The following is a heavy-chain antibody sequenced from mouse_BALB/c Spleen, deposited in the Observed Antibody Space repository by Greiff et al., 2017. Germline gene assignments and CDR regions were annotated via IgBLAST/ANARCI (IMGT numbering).Heavy chain of an antibody. CDR2: IWWDDDK. J-gene: IGHJ1*01. CDR1: GFSLSTSGMG. CDR3: ARIYGNYDWYFDV. Sequence: QVTLKLSGPGLLQPSQTLSLTCSFSGFSLSTSGMGVGWIRQPSGKGLEWLAHIWWDDDKRYNPALKSRLTISKDTSSNQVFLKIASVDTADTATYYCARIYGNYDWYFDVWGAGTTVTVAS. D-gene: IGHD2-1*01. V-gene: IGHV8-8*01.